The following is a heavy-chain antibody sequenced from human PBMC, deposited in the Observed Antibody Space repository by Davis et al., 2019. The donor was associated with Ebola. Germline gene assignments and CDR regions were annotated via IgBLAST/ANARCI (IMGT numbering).Heavy chain of an antibody. CDR1: GFNISTYW. Sequence: PGGSLRLSCAASGFNISTYWMHWVRQAPGKGLVWVSRIIGDGSSTNYADSVKGRLTISRDNAKNTLYLQMNRLRIEDTAVYYCARVRGNFLSGYSSMKRRGQRTAVTGSS. V-gene: IGHV3-74*01. CDR3: ARVRGNFLSGYSSMKR. J-gene: IGHJ6*02. CDR2: IIGDGSST. D-gene: IGHD3-3*01.